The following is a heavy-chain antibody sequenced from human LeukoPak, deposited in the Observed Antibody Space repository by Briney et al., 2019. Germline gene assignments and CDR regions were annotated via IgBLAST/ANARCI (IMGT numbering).Heavy chain of an antibody. Sequence: GGSLRLSCAASGFTFSSYGMSGVRQAPGKGLDWVSAISGSGGSTYYADSVKGRFTISRDNSKNTLYLQMNSLRAEDTAVYYCASAAGKIGGWFDPWGQGTLVTVSS. CDR1: GFTFSSYG. J-gene: IGHJ5*02. CDR2: ISGSGGST. D-gene: IGHD6-13*01. CDR3: ASAAGKIGGWFDP. V-gene: IGHV3-23*01.